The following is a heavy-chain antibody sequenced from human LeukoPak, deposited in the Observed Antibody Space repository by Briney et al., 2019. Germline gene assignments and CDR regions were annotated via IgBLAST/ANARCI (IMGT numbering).Heavy chain of an antibody. CDR1: GYAFTGYI. CDR3: AGYYGDFAEFDY. Sequence: PVASVKVSCKASGYAFTGYIMHWVRQAPGQGLEWMGWINPNSGDTKYTQKFQGRVTLTRDTSISTAYMELSSLRSEDTAVYYCAGYYGDFAEFDYWGQGTLVTVSS. V-gene: IGHV1-2*02. J-gene: IGHJ4*02. CDR2: INPNSGDT. D-gene: IGHD4-17*01.